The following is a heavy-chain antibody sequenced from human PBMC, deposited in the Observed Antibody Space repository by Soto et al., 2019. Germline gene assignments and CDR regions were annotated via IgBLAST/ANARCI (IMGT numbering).Heavy chain of an antibody. J-gene: IGHJ6*02. D-gene: IGHD3-16*01. V-gene: IGHV4-30-4*01. CDR2: IYYSGST. CDR1: GGSISSGDYY. Sequence: SETLSLTCTVSGGSISSGDYYWSWIRQPPGKGLEWIGYIYYSGSTYYNPSLKSRVTISVDTSKNQFSLKLGSVTAADTAVYYCARERPPGGYYGMDVWGQGTTVTVSS. CDR3: ARERPPGGYYGMDV.